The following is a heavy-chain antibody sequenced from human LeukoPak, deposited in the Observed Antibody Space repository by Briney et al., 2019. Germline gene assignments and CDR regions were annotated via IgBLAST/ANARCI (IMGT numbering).Heavy chain of an antibody. V-gene: IGHV3-21*01. CDR2: ISSSSSYI. CDR1: GFTFSSYS. J-gene: IGHJ3*02. Sequence: GGSLRLSCAASGFTFSSYSMNWVRQAPGKGLEWVSSISSSSSYIYYADSVKGRFTISRDNAKNSLYLQMNSLRAEDTAVYYCARETDNTWAYAFNIWGQGTMVTVSS. D-gene: IGHD1-14*01. CDR3: ARETDNTWAYAFNI.